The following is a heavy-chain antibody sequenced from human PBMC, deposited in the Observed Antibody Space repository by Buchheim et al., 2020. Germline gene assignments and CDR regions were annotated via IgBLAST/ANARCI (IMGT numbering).Heavy chain of an antibody. CDR1: GFTFSSYW. Sequence: EVQVVESGGGLVQPGGSLRLSCAASGFTFSSYWMSWVRQAPGKGLEWVANIKQDGSEKYYLDSVKGRFTFSRDNAKNSLYLQLNSLRAEDTAVYYCAREIRGAGDYYYYGMDVWGQGTT. V-gene: IGHV3-7*01. CDR2: IKQDGSEK. CDR3: AREIRGAGDYYYYGMDV. D-gene: IGHD3-10*01. J-gene: IGHJ6*02.